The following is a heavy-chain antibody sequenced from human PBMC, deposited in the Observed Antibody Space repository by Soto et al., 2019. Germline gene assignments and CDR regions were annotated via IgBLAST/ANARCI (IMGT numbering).Heavy chain of an antibody. CDR2: ISSSSSYI. CDR1: GFTFSSYS. CDR3: ARDYNSPGSYYDILTGYFDY. V-gene: IGHV3-21*01. Sequence: PVGSLRLSCAASGFTFSSYSMNWVRQAPGKGLEWVSSISSSSSYIYYADSVKGRFTISRDNAKNSLYLQMNSLRAEDTAVYYCARDYNSPGSYYDILTGYFDYSGQGTLVTVSS. D-gene: IGHD3-9*01. J-gene: IGHJ4*02.